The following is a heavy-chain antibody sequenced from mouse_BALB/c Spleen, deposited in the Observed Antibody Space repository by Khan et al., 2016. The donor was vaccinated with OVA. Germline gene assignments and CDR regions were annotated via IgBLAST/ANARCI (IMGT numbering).Heavy chain of an antibody. CDR2: VNPNTGGS. CDR3: ARGYDFFAY. Sequence: IQLVQSGPDLVKPGASVKISCKASGYSFTLYYMTWVKQSHEKSLEWIGRVNPNTGGSDYNQEFKGKAILTVDKSSNTAYMELHSLTSEDSAVYYCARGYDFFAYWGQGTLVTVSA. J-gene: IGHJ3*01. CDR1: GYSFTLYY. D-gene: IGHD2-14*01. V-gene: IGHV1-26*01.